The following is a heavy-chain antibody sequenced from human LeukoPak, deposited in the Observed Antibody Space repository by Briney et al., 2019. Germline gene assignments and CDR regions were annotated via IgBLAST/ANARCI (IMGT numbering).Heavy chain of an antibody. D-gene: IGHD3-10*01. J-gene: IGHJ3*02. CDR3: ASGYVSVGAFDI. CDR2: INHSGST. V-gene: IGHV4-34*01. Sequence: SETLSLTCAVYGGSFSGYYWSWIRQPPGKGLEWIGEINHSGSTNYNPSLKGRVTISVDASKNQFSLKLSSVTAADTAVYYCASGYVSVGAFDIWGQGTMVTVSS. CDR1: GGSFSGYY.